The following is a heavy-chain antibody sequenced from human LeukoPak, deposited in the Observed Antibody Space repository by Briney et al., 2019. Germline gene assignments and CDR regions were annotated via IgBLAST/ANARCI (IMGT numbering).Heavy chain of an antibody. CDR2: IYYSGST. V-gene: IGHV4-59*12. D-gene: IGHD6-6*01. J-gene: IGHJ5*02. CDR1: GGSISSYY. CDR3: ARGGIAARYNWFDP. Sequence: SETLSLTCTVSGGSISSYYWIWIRQPPGKGLEWIGYIYYSGSTNYNPSLKSRVTISVDTSKNQFSLKLSSVTAADTAVYYCARGGIAARYNWFDPWGQGTLVTVSS.